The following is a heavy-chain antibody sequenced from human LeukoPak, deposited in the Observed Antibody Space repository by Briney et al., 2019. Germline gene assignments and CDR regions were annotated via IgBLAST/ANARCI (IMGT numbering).Heavy chain of an antibody. Sequence: GGSLRLSCAASGVTFSDYYMSSIRQAPGKGLEWVSYISTTSSYTDYADSVRGRFTISRDNANNLLYLQMNSLRPEDTAVYYCARDWYCSSSICYTDRNWFDPWGQGTLVTVSS. CDR1: GVTFSDYY. CDR2: ISTTSSYT. J-gene: IGHJ5*02. CDR3: ARDWYCSSSICYTDRNWFDP. D-gene: IGHD2-2*02. V-gene: IGHV3-11*05.